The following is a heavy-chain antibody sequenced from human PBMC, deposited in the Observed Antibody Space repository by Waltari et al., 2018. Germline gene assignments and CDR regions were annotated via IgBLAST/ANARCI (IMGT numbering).Heavy chain of an antibody. CDR2: IYYRGST. V-gene: IGHV4-59*01. D-gene: IGHD1-26*01. CDR1: GGSISSYY. CDR3: ARHGGSYYGAFDV. J-gene: IGHJ3*01. Sequence: QVQLQESGPGLVKPSETLSLTCTVSGGSISSYYWSWIRQPPGKGLEWIGYIYYRGSTNYNPSLKSRVTISVHTSKNQFALKWSSVTAADTAVYYCARHGGSYYGAFDVWGQGTMVTVSS.